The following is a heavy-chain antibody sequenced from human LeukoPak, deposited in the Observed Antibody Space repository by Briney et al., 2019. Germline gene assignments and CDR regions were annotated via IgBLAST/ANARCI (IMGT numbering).Heavy chain of an antibody. Sequence: GRSLRLSCAASGFTFSSYGMHWVRQAPGKGLEWVAVISYDGSNKYYADSVKGRFTISRDNSKNTLYLQMNSLRAEDTAVYYCARVRFGSSSDAFDIWGQGTMVTVSS. CDR2: ISYDGSNK. V-gene: IGHV3-30*03. CDR3: ARVRFGSSSDAFDI. CDR1: GFTFSSYG. J-gene: IGHJ3*02. D-gene: IGHD1-26*01.